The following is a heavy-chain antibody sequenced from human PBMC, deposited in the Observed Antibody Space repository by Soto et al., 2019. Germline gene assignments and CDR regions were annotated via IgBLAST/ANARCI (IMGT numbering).Heavy chain of an antibody. CDR1: GGSISSGDYY. Sequence: SATLSLTCTFSGGSISSGDYYWSWIRQPPGKGLEWIGYIYYSGSTHYNPSLKSRVTISVDTSKNQFSLKLSSVTAADTAVYYCARGTVYFDYWGQGTLVTVSS. V-gene: IGHV4-30-4*01. CDR2: IYYSGST. D-gene: IGHD1-1*01. CDR3: ARGTVYFDY. J-gene: IGHJ4*02.